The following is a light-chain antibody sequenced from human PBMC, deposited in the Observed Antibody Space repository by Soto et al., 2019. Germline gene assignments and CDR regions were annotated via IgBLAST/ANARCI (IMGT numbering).Light chain of an antibody. CDR3: QQHAHWPLT. J-gene: IGKJ4*01. CDR1: QSVYNN. Sequence: EIVMTQSPATLSVSPGERATLSCRASQSVYNNLAWYQQKPGQAPRLLIYGASTRAAGIPDRFSGSGSGTDFTLTISSLEPEDFAVYYCQQHAHWPLTFGGGTKVDIK. CDR2: GAS. V-gene: IGKV3D-15*01.